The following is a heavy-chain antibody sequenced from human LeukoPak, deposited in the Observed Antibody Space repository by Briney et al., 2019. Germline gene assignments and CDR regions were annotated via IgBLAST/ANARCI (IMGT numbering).Heavy chain of an antibody. J-gene: IGHJ5*02. V-gene: IGHV1-2*06. Sequence: GASVKVSCKASGYTFTGYYMHWVRQAPGQGLEWMGRINPNSGGTNYAQKFQGRVTMTRDTSISTAYMELSRLRSDDTAVYYCARSPLTYCSSTSCYGLDPWGQGTLVTVSS. CDR2: INPNSGGT. D-gene: IGHD2-2*01. CDR1: GYTFTGYY. CDR3: ARSPLTYCSSTSCYGLDP.